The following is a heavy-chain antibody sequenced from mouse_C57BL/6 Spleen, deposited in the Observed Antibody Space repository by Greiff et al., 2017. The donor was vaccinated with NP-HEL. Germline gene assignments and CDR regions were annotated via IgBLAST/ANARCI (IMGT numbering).Heavy chain of an antibody. J-gene: IGHJ1*03. D-gene: IGHD1-1*01. CDR2: INPSNGGT. V-gene: IGHV1-53*01. CDR3: ARSERDTTVVAYWYFDV. CDR1: GYTFTSYW. Sequence: QVQLQQPGTALVKPGASVKLSCKASGYTFTSYWMPWVKQRPGQGLEWIGNINPSNGGTNYNEKFKSKATLTVDKSSSTAYMQLSSLTSEDSAVYYCARSERDTTVVAYWYFDVWGTGTTVTVSS.